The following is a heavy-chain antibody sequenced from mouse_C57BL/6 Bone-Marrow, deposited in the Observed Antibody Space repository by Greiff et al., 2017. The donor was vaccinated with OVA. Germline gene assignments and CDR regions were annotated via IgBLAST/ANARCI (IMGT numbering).Heavy chain of an antibody. D-gene: IGHD1-1*01. V-gene: IGHV1-42*01. CDR2: INPSTGGT. CDR3: AVNYGFDY. Sequence: EVQLQQSGPELVKPGASVKISCKASGYSFTGYYMNWVKQSPEKSLEWIGEINPSTGGTTYNQKFKAKATLTVDKSSSTAYMQLKSLTSEDSAVYYCAVNYGFDYWGQGTTLTVSS. J-gene: IGHJ2*01. CDR1: GYSFTGYY.